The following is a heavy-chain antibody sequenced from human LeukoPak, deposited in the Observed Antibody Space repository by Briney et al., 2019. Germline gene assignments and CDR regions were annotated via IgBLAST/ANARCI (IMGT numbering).Heavy chain of an antibody. CDR1: GFTFSSYG. CDR3: ARDLGEDYDSSGYRGDY. Sequence: PGGSLRLSCAASGFTFSSYGMHWVRQAPGKGLEWVSSISSSSSYIYYADSVKGRFTISRDNAKNSLYLQMNSLRAEDTAVYYCARDLGEDYDSSGYRGDYWGQGTLVTVSS. D-gene: IGHD3-22*01. CDR2: ISSSSSYI. V-gene: IGHV3-21*01. J-gene: IGHJ4*02.